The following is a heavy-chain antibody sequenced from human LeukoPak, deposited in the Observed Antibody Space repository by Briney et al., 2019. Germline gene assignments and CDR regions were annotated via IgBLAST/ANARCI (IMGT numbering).Heavy chain of an antibody. V-gene: IGHV3-43*01. D-gene: IGHD3-3*01. CDR3: AKDLKTKYYDFWSGADY. Sequence: GGSPRLSCAASGFTFSSHWMHWVRQAPGKGLEWVSLISWDGGSTYYADSVKGRFTISRGNSKNSLYLQMNSLRTEDTALYYCAKDLKTKYYDFWSGADYWGQGTLVTVSS. J-gene: IGHJ4*02. CDR1: GFTFSSHW. CDR2: ISWDGGST.